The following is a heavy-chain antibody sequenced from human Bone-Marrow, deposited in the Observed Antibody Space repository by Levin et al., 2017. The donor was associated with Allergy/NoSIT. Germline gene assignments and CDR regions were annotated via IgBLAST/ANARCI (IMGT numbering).Heavy chain of an antibody. J-gene: IGHJ4*02. D-gene: IGHD3-9*01. CDR2: ISYDGNYE. CDR1: GFTFSTFG. CDR3: AKERPSGHVDWLYPFEY. Sequence: SCAASGFTFSTFGMHWVRQAPGKGLEWVAVISYDGNYETYGDSVKGRFTISRDNSKDTLYLQMNSLRAEDTAVYYCAKERPSGHVDWLYPFEYWGQGILVTVSS. V-gene: IGHV3-30*18.